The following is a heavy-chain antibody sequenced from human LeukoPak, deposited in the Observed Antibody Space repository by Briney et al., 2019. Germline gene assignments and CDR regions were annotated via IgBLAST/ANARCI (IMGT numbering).Heavy chain of an antibody. J-gene: IGHJ4*02. V-gene: IGHV3-21*01. CDR1: GFAFSSYS. CDR2: IISSSSYI. Sequence: PGGSLRLSCAASGFAFSSYSRNWVRQAPGKGLEWVSSIISSSSYIYYADSVKGRFTISRDNAKNSLYLQMNSLRAEDTAVYYCARLAAAGFDYWGQGTLVTVSS. D-gene: IGHD6-13*01. CDR3: ARLAAAGFDY.